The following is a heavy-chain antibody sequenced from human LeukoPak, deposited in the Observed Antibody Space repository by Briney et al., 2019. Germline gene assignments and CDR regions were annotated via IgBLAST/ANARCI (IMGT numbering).Heavy chain of an antibody. V-gene: IGHV4-34*01. CDR2: INHSGST. CDR3: AKPSVAGYNWFDP. CDR1: GGSFRGYY. J-gene: IGHJ5*02. D-gene: IGHD6-19*01. Sequence: SETLSLTCAVYGGSFRGYYWSWIRQPPGKGLEWIGEINHSGSTNYNPSLKSRVTISVDTSKNQFSLKLSSVTAADTAVYYRAKPSVAGYNWFDPWGQGTLVTVSS.